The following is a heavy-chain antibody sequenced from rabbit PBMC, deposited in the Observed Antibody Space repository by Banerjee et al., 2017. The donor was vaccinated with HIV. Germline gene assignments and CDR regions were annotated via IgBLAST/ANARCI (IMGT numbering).Heavy chain of an antibody. J-gene: IGHJ6*01. Sequence: QLKESGGGLVQAGGSLKLSCIASGFDFSSYYMSWVRQAPGKGLEWIGYIDPVFGSTDYASWVNGRFTISSDNAQNTLYLQLNSLTAADTATYFCARVAGSSYYWGPGTLVTVS. D-gene: IGHD8-1*01. V-gene: IGHV1S7*01. CDR3: ARVAGSSYY. CDR1: GFDFSSYY. CDR2: IDPVFGST.